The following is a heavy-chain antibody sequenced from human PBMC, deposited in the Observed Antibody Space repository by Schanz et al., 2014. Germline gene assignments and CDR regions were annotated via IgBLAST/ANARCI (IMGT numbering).Heavy chain of an antibody. CDR2: ITSGGGST. V-gene: IGHV3-64*01. CDR1: GFTFSTYA. Sequence: ESGGGLVRPGGSLRLSCAASGFTFSTYAMHWVRQAPGKGLEYVSAITSGGGSTYYTNTVKGRFTISRDNSQNTLYLQMGSLRPEDMAVYYCARVQRAAAAALDYWGQGTLVTVSS. CDR3: ARVQRAAAAALDY. J-gene: IGHJ4*02. D-gene: IGHD2-2*01.